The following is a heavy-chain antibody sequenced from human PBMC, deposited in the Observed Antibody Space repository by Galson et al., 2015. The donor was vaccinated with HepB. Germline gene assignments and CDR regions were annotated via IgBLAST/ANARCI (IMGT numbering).Heavy chain of an antibody. D-gene: IGHD4-11*01. J-gene: IGHJ6*03. Sequence: SVKVSCKVSGYTLTELSMHWVRQAPGKGLEWMGGFDPEDGETIYAQKFQGRVTMTEDTSTDTAYMELSSLRSEDTAVYYCATDAGATTPRAVGYYYYYMDVWGKGTTVTVSS. CDR2: FDPEDGET. CDR1: GYTLTELS. V-gene: IGHV1-24*01. CDR3: ATDAGATTPRAVGYYYYYMDV.